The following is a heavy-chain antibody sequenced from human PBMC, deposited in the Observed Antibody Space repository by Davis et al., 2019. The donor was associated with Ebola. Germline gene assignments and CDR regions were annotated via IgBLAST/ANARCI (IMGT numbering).Heavy chain of an antibody. V-gene: IGHV3-11*04. D-gene: IGHD3-22*01. CDR1: GFTFSDYY. Sequence: PGGSLRLSCAASGFTFSDYYMTWIRQAPGKGLEWLSYISISGDTMYSVDSVKGRFTISRDNAKDSLYLQMNSLRAEDTAVYYCAGYSYYYDSSGSPFDYWGQGTLVTVSS. CDR3: AGYSYYYDSSGSPFDY. CDR2: ISISGDTM. J-gene: IGHJ4*02.